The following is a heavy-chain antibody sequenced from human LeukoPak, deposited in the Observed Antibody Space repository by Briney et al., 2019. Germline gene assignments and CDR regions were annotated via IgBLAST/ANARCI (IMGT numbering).Heavy chain of an antibody. V-gene: IGHV1-46*01. CDR1: GYTFTGYY. CDR3: ARVLQWPAVFDY. Sequence: ASVKVSCKASGYTFTGYYMHWVRQAPGQGLEWMGIINPSGGSTSYAQKFQGRVTMTRDTSISTAYMELSRLRSDDTAVYYCARVLQWPAVFDYWGQGTLVTVSS. D-gene: IGHD4-11*01. CDR2: INPSGGST. J-gene: IGHJ4*02.